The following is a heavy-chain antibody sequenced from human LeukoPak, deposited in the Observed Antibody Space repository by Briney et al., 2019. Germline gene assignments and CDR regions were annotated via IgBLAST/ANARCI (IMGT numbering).Heavy chain of an antibody. V-gene: IGHV3-21*01. CDR3: ARGAHAFDI. Sequence: GGSLRLSCATSGFTFSSYNMNWVRQAPGKGLEWVSSIIGSSNYIYYADSVKGRFTISRDNAKNSLYLQMNSLRAEDMAVYYCARGAHAFDIWGQGTTVTVSS. CDR2: IIGSSNYI. J-gene: IGHJ3*02. CDR1: GFTFSSYN.